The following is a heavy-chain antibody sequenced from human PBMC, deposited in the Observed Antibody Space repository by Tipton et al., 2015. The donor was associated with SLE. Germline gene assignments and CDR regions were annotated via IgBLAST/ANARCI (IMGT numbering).Heavy chain of an antibody. CDR3: AKDRGTWDGFDI. V-gene: IGHV4-4*07. J-gene: IGHJ3*02. CDR1: GGSISSYY. Sequence: TLSLTCTVSGGSISSYYWSRIRQTAGKGLEWIVRIYTTTESTTTNPSLKKRIAMSVDTSKSQFSLQLKAVTAADTAVYYCAKDRGTWDGFDIWGQGRVGTVSS. CDR2: IYTTTEST.